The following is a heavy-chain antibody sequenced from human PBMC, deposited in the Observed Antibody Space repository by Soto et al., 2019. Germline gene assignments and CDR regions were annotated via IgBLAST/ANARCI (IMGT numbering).Heavy chain of an antibody. CDR2: ISAYNGNT. CDR1: GYTFTSYG. CDR3: ARVPRVVTEPPFDY. Sequence: QVQLVQSGAEVKKPGASVKVSCKASGYTFTSYGISWVRQAPGQGLEWMGWISAYNGNTNYAQKLQGRVTMTTDTSTSTDYMERRSLRYDDTAVYYCARVPRVVTEPPFDYWGQGTLVTVSS. J-gene: IGHJ4*02. V-gene: IGHV1-18*01. D-gene: IGHD2-21*02.